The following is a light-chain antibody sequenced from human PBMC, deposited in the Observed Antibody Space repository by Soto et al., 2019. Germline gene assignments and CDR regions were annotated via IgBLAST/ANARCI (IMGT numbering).Light chain of an antibody. V-gene: IGKV3-20*01. CDR2: GAS. Sequence: EIVLTQSPGTLSLSPGERASLSCRASQSVNSNYLAWYQQTPGQAPRLLIYGASSRATGIPDRFGGSGSGTGFTLTISRLEPEDVAVYLCQQCGTSPVTFGGGTKVEVK. CDR1: QSVNSNY. CDR3: QQCGTSPVT. J-gene: IGKJ4*01.